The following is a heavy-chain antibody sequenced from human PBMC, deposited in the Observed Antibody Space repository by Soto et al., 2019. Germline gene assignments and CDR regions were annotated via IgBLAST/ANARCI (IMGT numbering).Heavy chain of an antibody. D-gene: IGHD2-21*02. CDR1: GDTFSSYT. CDR3: ARRRYCGYDCNYKHYYGMDV. Sequence: QVRLVQSGAEVKKPGSSVKVSCMASGDTFSSYTVNWLRQAPGRGLEWMGRVIPILTTTDHAQKFRDRVTITADKSVNAVYMELSSLSSDDTAVYYCARRRYCGYDCNYKHYYGMDVWGQGTTITVAS. V-gene: IGHV1-69*08. J-gene: IGHJ6*02. CDR2: VIPILTTT.